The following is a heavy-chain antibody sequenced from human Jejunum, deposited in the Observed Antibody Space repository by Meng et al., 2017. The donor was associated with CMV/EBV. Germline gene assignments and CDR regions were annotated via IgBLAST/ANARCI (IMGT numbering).Heavy chain of an antibody. CDR1: GYSFSGHF. V-gene: IGHV1-2*02. Sequence: QVQLVQSGVEVKKPGTSVKVSCKASGYSFSGHFMDWVRQAPGQGLEWMGWINTNTGGTNYAQKFQGRVTMTRDTSSNTVYMELSSLTSDDSAVYYCSRTTGRGLDFDYWGQGTLVTVSS. D-gene: IGHD1-14*01. J-gene: IGHJ4*02. CDR3: SRTTGRGLDFDY. CDR2: INTNTGGT.